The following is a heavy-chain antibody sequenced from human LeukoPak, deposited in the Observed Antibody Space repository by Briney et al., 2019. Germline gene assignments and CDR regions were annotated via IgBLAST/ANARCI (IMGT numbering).Heavy chain of an antibody. CDR3: ASGLVISGGY. V-gene: IGHV4-39*01. Sequence: SETLSLTCTVSGASITSSPHYWGWIRQPPGKGLEWIGSFSYSGSTHHNPSLKSRVTISGGTSKNQFSLILRSVTAADTAVYYCASGLVISGGYWGQGTLVTVSS. CDR2: FSYSGST. J-gene: IGHJ4*02. D-gene: IGHD3-3*01. CDR1: GASITSSPHY.